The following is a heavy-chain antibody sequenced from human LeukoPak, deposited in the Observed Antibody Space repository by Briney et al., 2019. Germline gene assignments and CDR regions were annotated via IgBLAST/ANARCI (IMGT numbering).Heavy chain of an antibody. V-gene: IGHV3-72*01. J-gene: IGHJ3*02. CDR3: ARGFHSFDI. CDR1: GFTFGSYA. CDR2: SRNKANGYST. Sequence: GGSLRLSCAASGFTFGSYAMSWVRQAPGKGLEWVARSRNKANGYSTVYAASVQGRFTISRDESQNSLYLQMNSLITEDTAVYFCARGFHSFDIWGQGTMVTVSS.